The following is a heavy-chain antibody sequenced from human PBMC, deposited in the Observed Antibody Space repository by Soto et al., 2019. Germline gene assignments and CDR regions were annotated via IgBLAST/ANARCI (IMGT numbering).Heavy chain of an antibody. Sequence: QLQLQESGSGLVKPSQTLSLTCAVSGGSISSGGYSWSWIRQPPGKGLEWIGYIYHSGSTYYNPSLKGRVTISVDRSKNQFSLKLSSVTAADTAVYYCARGGGAKGPHWFDPWGQGTLVTVSS. CDR1: GGSISSGGYS. D-gene: IGHD1-26*01. CDR3: ARGGGAKGPHWFDP. V-gene: IGHV4-30-2*01. CDR2: IYHSGST. J-gene: IGHJ5*02.